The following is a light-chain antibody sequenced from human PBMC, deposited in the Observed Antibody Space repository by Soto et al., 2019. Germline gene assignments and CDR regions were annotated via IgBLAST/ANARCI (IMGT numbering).Light chain of an antibody. CDR1: HRVSSY. CDR2: GAS. V-gene: IGKV3-15*01. CDR3: QQYNNWPRT. Sequence: EIVMTQSPATLSVSPGERATLSCRASHRVSSYLAWYQQKPGQAPRLLIYGASTRATGIPARFSGSGSGTEFTLTISSLQSEDFAVYYCQQYNNWPRTFGQGTKV. J-gene: IGKJ1*01.